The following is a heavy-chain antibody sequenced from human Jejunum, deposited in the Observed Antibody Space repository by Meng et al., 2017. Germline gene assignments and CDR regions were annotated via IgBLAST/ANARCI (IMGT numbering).Heavy chain of an antibody. J-gene: IGHJ4*02. CDR3: ARSTHSSASE. CDR1: GFNSSNYW. D-gene: IGHD6-19*01. V-gene: IGHV3-7*01. CDR2: IKEDGSAK. Sequence: GESLKTPCAASGFNSSNYWMSWVRQAPGKGLEWVAHIKEDGSAKFYVDSVKGQFTTSRDNAKSSLDLQMSSLRAETTAVYYCARSTHSSASEWGQGTLVTVSS.